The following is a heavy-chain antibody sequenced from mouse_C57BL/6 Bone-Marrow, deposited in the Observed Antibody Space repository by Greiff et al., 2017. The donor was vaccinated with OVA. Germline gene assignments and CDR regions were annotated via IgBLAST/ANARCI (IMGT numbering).Heavy chain of an antibody. Sequence: QVQLQQSGPELVKPGASVKISCKASGYAFSSSWMNWVKQRPGKGLEWIGRIYPGDGDTNYNGKFKGKATLTADKSSSTAYMQLSSLTSEDSAVYFCAGSYYDYGWGQGTTLTVSS. CDR3: AGSYYDYG. CDR2: IYPGDGDT. J-gene: IGHJ2*01. V-gene: IGHV1-82*01. CDR1: GYAFSSSW. D-gene: IGHD2-4*01.